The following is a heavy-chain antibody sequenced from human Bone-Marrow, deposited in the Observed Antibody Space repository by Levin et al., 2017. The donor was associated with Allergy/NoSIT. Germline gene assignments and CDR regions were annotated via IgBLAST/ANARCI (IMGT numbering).Heavy chain of an antibody. V-gene: IGHV3-23*01. CDR2: ISGSGTTT. J-gene: IGHJ4*02. D-gene: IGHD6-19*01. CDR1: GFTFSSYA. CDR3: AKEGLAVAGYYFDS. Sequence: AGGSLRLSCAASGFTFSSYAMSWVRQAPGKGLEWVSSISGSGTTTHYAESVKGRFTISRDISKNMLHLQMNSLRAEDTAIYFCAKEGLAVAGYYFDSWGQGTLVTVSS.